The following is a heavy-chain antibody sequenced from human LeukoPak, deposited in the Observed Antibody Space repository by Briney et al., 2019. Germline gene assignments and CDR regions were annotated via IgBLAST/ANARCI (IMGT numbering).Heavy chain of an antibody. J-gene: IGHJ4*02. CDR1: GFTFSSYA. D-gene: IGHD2-21*02. V-gene: IGHV3-23*01. CDR3: AGGYCGGDCSADY. Sequence: PGGSLRLSCASSGFTFSSYAMSWVRRAPGKGLEWVSAIIGGGGTTYYADSVKGRFTISRDNSKNTLYLQMNSLRAEDTAVYYCAGGYCGGDCSADYWGQGTLVTVSS. CDR2: IIGGGGTT.